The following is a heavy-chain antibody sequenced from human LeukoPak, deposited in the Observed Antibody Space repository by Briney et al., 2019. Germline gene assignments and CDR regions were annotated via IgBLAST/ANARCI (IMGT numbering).Heavy chain of an antibody. J-gene: IGHJ4*02. CDR1: GGSISSYY. D-gene: IGHD2-2*01. V-gene: IGHV4-59*08. Sequence: SETLSLTCTVSGGSISSYYWSWIRQPPGKGLEWIGYIYYSGSTNYNPSLKSRVTISVDTSKNQFSLKLSSVTAADTAVYYCARFLSARAAAIGRLDYWGQGTLVTVSS. CDR3: ARFLSARAAAIGRLDY. CDR2: IYYSGST.